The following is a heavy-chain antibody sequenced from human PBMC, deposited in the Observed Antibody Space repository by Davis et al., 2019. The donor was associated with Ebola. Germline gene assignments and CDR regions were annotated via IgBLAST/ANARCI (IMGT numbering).Heavy chain of an antibody. V-gene: IGHV3-30-3*01. D-gene: IGHD3-3*01. Sequence: GESLKISCAASGFTFSSYPMHWVRQAPGKGLEWVAVISYDGSNKNYTDSVKGRFTISRDNSKNTLYLQMNSLRIEDTVLYYCARDPSSYDFWSGYFNWFDPWGQGTLVTVSS. CDR2: ISYDGSNK. J-gene: IGHJ5*02. CDR3: ARDPSSYDFWSGYFNWFDP. CDR1: GFTFSSYP.